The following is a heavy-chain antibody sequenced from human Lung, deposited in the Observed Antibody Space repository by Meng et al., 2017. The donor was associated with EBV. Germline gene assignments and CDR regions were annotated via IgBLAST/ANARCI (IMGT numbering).Heavy chain of an antibody. CDR1: GSTFSSYA. V-gene: IGHV1-69*01. CDR2: IIPIFGTA. Sequence: QGQLVQSGAEVKKPGSSVKASCKASGSTFSSYAISWVRQAPGQGLEWMGGIIPIFGTANYAQKFQGRVTITADESTSTAYMELSSLRSEDTAVYYCARDRDLNWFDPWGQGTLVTVSS. J-gene: IGHJ5*02. CDR3: ARDRDLNWFDP.